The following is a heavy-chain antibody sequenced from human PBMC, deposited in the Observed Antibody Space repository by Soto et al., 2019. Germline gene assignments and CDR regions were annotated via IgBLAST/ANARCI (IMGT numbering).Heavy chain of an antibody. D-gene: IGHD3-9*01. CDR2: ISGSGGST. Sequence: GGSLRLSCVGSGLTFRNFAMSWVRQAPGKGLDWVSTISGSGGSTYSVDSVKGRFTISRDNSKNTLYLQMNSLRVDDTAVYYCAKDVYYDILTGYSPGAFDIWGQGTMVTVSS. CDR1: GLTFRNFA. J-gene: IGHJ3*02. V-gene: IGHV3-23*01. CDR3: AKDVYYDILTGYSPGAFDI.